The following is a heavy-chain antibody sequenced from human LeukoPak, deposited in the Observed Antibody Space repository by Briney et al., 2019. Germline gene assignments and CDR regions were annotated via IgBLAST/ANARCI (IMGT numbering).Heavy chain of an antibody. Sequence: GASVKVSCKASGYTFTSYGISWVRQAPGQGLEWMGWISDYNGNTNYAQKLQGRVTMTTDTSTSTAYMELRSLRSDDTAVYYCARVLGMYDFGVYLPHYFDYWGQGTLVTVSS. CDR1: GYTFTSYG. D-gene: IGHD4-17*01. CDR3: ARVLGMYDFGVYLPHYFDY. CDR2: ISDYNGNT. J-gene: IGHJ4*02. V-gene: IGHV1-18*01.